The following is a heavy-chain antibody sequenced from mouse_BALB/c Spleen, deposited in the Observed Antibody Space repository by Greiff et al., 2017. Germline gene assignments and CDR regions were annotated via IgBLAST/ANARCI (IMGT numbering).Heavy chain of an antibody. V-gene: IGHV5-6-5*01. CDR1: GFTFSSYA. CDR2: ISSGGST. CDR3: ARGSYYYGSSYGALDY. D-gene: IGHD1-1*01. J-gene: IGHJ4*01. Sequence: EVKLMESGGGLVKPGGSLKLSCAASGFTFSSYAMSWIRQTPEKRLEWVASISSGGSTYYPDSVKGRFTISRDNARNILYLQMSSLRSEDTAMYYFARGSYYYGSSYGALDYWGQGTSVTVSS.